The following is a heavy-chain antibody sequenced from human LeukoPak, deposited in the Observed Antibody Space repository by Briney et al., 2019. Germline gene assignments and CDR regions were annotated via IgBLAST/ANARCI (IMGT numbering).Heavy chain of an antibody. D-gene: IGHD3-22*01. CDR2: IIPILGTA. CDR3: AREEEYYYDSSGYYPLDY. CDR1: GGTFSSYA. J-gene: IGHJ4*02. Sequence: SVKVSCKASGGTFSSYAISWVRQAPGQGLEWMGGIIPILGTANYAQKFQGRVTITADESTSTAYMELSSLRSEDTAVYYCAREEEYYYDSSGYYPLDYWSQGTLVTVSS. V-gene: IGHV1-69*01.